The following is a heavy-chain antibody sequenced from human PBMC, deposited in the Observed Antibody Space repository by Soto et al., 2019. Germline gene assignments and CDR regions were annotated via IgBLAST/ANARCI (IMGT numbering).Heavy chain of an antibody. J-gene: IGHJ4*02. Sequence: QVQLVQSGAEVKKPGSSVKVSCKVSGGPFSDYAVSWVRQAPGQGLEWMGGIIPMFGTANYAPKFQGRVTISADESTTTAYMELSSLRSEDTAVYHCARDLDYYGSGNYYNRIDYWGQGTLVTVSS. CDR2: IIPMFGTA. D-gene: IGHD3-10*01. CDR3: ARDLDYYGSGNYYNRIDY. V-gene: IGHV1-69*01. CDR1: GGPFSDYA.